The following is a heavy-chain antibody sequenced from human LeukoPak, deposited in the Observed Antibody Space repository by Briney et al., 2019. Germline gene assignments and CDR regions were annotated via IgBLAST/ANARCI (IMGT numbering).Heavy chain of an antibody. D-gene: IGHD3-10*01. CDR2: INPSGGST. CDR3: ARGGVKALLLWFGELSRWFDP. CDR1: GYTFTSYY. V-gene: IGHV1-46*01. J-gene: IGHJ5*02. Sequence: AAVKDSRKASGYTFTSYYMHWVRQPPAQGLEWMGIINPSGGSTSNAQKFQGRVTMTRDTSTSTVYMEMSSLRYEDTGVYYCARGGVKALLLWFGELSRWFDPWGQGTLVTVSS.